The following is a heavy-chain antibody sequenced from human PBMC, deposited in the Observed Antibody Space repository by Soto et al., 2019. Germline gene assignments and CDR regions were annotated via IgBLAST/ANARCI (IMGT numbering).Heavy chain of an antibody. J-gene: IGHJ6*02. CDR1: GGSISSSSYY. Sequence: SETLPLTCTVSGGSISSSSYYWSWIRQPPGKGLEWIGSIYYSGSTYYNPSLKSRVTISVDTSKNQFSLKLSSVTAADTAVYYCARGLAVAGTVYYYYYGMDVWGQGTTVTVSS. CDR2: IYYSGST. D-gene: IGHD6-19*01. V-gene: IGHV4-39*01. CDR3: ARGLAVAGTVYYYYYGMDV.